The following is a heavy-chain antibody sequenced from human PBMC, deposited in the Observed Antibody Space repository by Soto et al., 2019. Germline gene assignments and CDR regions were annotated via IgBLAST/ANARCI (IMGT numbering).Heavy chain of an antibody. CDR3: ARYSSPSQYAMDV. J-gene: IGHJ6*02. V-gene: IGHV6-1*01. Sequence: QSQTLSLTCAISGDSVSSNSAAWNWIRQSPSRGLEWLGRIYYRSKWYSNYAVSVKSRITINPDTSKNQFSLQLNSVTPEDTAVYYCARYSSPSQYAMDVWGQGTTVTVSS. CDR1: GDSVSSNSAA. D-gene: IGHD3-22*01. CDR2: IYYRSKWYS.